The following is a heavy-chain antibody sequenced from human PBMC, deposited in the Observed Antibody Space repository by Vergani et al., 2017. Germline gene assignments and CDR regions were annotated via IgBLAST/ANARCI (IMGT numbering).Heavy chain of an antibody. V-gene: IGHV1-69*14. D-gene: IGHD2-21*02. Sequence: QVQLVQSGAEVKKPGSSVKVSCKASGGTFSSYAISWVRQAPGQGLEWMGRIIPIFGTANYAQKFQGRVTITADKSTSTAYMELSRLRSVDTAVYYCASGGDKLYYNWFDPWGQGTLVTVSS. CDR2: IIPIFGTA. CDR1: GGTFSSYA. CDR3: ASGGDKLYYNWFDP. J-gene: IGHJ5*02.